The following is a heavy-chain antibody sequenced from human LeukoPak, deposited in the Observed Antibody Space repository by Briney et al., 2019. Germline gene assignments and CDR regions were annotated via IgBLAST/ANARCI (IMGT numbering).Heavy chain of an antibody. V-gene: IGHV1-69*05. CDR1: GGTFSSYA. J-gene: IGHJ6*03. Sequence: SXXXSCKASGGTFSSYAISWVRQAPGQGLEWMGWIIPIFGTANYAQKFQGRVTISTDESTSTAYMELSSLRSEDTAVYHCAREDRDYYYMDVWGKGTTVTVSS. CDR2: IIPIFGTA. CDR3: AREDRDYYYMDV.